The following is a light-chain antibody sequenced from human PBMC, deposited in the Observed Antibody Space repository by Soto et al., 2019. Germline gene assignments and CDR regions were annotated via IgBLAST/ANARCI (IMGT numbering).Light chain of an antibody. V-gene: IGKV3-20*01. CDR3: QQYGSSPALT. CDR1: QSIASND. J-gene: IGKJ4*01. CDR2: GAS. Sequence: EIMLTQSPGTLSLSPGERATLSCRASQSIASNDLAWYQQKPGQAPRLLIYGASSRATGISDRFSGSGSGTDFTLTISKLEPEDFAVSYCQQYGSSPALTFGGGTKVEIK.